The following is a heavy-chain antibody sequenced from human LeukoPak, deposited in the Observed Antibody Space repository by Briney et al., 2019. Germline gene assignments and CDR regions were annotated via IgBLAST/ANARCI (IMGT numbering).Heavy chain of an antibody. CDR2: INPNSGGT. D-gene: IGHD4-17*01. CDR3: ARGDYGDYVWFDY. J-gene: IGHJ4*02. V-gene: IGHV1-2*04. Sequence: ASVKVSCKASGYTFTRYYMHWVRQAPGQGLEWMGWINPNSGGTNYAQKFQGWVTMTRDTSISTAYMELSRLRSDDTAVYYCARGDYGDYVWFDYWGQGTLVTVSS. CDR1: GYTFTRYY.